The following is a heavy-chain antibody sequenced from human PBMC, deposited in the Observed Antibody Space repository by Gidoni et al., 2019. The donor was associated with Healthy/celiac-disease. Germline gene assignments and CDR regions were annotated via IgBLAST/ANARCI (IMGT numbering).Heavy chain of an antibody. CDR3: ASRCIESYYYGMDV. Sequence: QVQLQESGPGLVKPSQTLSLTCTVSGGSISSGGYYWSWIRQHPGKGLEWSGYIYYSGSTYYNPSLKSRVTISVDTSKNQFPLKLSSVTAADTAVYYCASRCIESYYYGMDVWGQGTTVTVSS. CDR1: GGSISSGGYY. J-gene: IGHJ6*02. D-gene: IGHD3-3*02. CDR2: IYYSGST. V-gene: IGHV4-31*03.